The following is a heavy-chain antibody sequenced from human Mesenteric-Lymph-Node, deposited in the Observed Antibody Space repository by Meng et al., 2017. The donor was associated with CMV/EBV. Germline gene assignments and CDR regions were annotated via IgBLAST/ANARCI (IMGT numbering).Heavy chain of an antibody. J-gene: IGHJ4*02. CDR2: ISYDGSNE. V-gene: IGHV3-30*04. CDR3: AMATTPNY. Sequence: GESLKISCAASGFTFSSYTMHWVRQAPGKGLEWVAVISYDGSNEYYADSVKGRFTISRDTSKNTLYLQMNSLRADDTAVYYCAMATTPNYWGQGTLVTVSS. CDR1: GFTFSSYT. D-gene: IGHD1-1*01.